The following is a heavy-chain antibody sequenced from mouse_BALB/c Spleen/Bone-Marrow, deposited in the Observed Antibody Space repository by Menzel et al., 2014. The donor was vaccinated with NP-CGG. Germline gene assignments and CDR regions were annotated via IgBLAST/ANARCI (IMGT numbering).Heavy chain of an antibody. Sequence: SGPDLVAPSQRLSITCSVSGFSFTSYGVHRVRQPPGKGLEWLGLVLSGGRTTYYSALQSRLSISKNNCKSQFFIKMSSRHTNDTAIYCCTRLRYGAMDYWGQGTSVTVSS. V-gene: IGHV2-6-2*01. CDR3: TRLRYGAMDY. CDR2: VLSGGRT. CDR1: GFSFTSYG. D-gene: IGHD2-14*01. J-gene: IGHJ4*01.